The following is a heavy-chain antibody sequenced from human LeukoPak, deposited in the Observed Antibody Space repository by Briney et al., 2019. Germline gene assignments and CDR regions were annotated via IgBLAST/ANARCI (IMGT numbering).Heavy chain of an antibody. CDR2: IYPGGNT. V-gene: IGHV3-53*01. CDR1: GFTVSSNS. J-gene: IGHJ2*01. D-gene: IGHD5/OR15-5a*01. Sequence: PGGSLRLSCTVSGFTVSSNSMSWVRQAPGKGLEWVSVIYPGGNTYYEDSVKGRFTISRDNSKNTLYLQMTSLRGEDTAVYYCARWSKTAWYFDLWGRGTLVTVSS. CDR3: ARWSKTAWYFDL.